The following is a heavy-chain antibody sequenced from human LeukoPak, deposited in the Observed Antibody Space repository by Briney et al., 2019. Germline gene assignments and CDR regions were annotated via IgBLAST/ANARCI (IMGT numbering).Heavy chain of an antibody. J-gene: IGHJ4*02. CDR1: GYTFTGYY. CDR3: ARVAAGGDYTFDY. D-gene: IGHD2-21*02. Sequence: ASVKVSCKASGYTFTGYYMHWVRQAPGQGLEWMGWINPNSGGTNYAQKFQGWVTMTRDTSINTAYMELSRLRSDDTAVYYCARVAAGGDYTFDYWGQGTLVTVSS. V-gene: IGHV1-2*04. CDR2: INPNSGGT.